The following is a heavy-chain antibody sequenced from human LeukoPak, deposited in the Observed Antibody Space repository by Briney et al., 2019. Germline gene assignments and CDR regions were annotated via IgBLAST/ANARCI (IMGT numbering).Heavy chain of an antibody. CDR1: GFTFSSYA. V-gene: IGHV3-30-3*01. CDR3: ARDQGYCSGGNCYINYYFDY. Sequence: GRSLRLSCAASGFTFSSYAMHWVRQAPGKGLEWVAVISYDGSNKYYADSAKGRFTISRDNSKNTLYLQMNSLRAEDTAVYYCARDQGYCSGGNCYINYYFDYWGQGTLVTVSS. D-gene: IGHD2-15*01. J-gene: IGHJ4*02. CDR2: ISYDGSNK.